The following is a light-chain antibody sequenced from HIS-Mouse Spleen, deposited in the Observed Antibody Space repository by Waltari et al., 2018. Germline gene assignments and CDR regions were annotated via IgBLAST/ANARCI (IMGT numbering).Light chain of an antibody. J-gene: IGLJ1*01. V-gene: IGLV2-14*03. CDR2: DVS. Sequence: QSALTQPASVSGSPGQSLTISCTGTSSDVGGYNYLSWYQQHPGKAPKLMIYDVSTRPSGVSNRFSGSKSGNTASLTISGLQAEDEADYYCSSYTSSSTYVFGTGTKVTVL. CDR3: SSYTSSSTYV. CDR1: SSDVGGYNY.